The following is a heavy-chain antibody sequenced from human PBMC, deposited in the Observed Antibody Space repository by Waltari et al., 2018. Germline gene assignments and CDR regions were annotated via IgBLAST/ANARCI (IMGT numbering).Heavy chain of an antibody. Sequence: VPLVESGGGLVRPGGPLRRSGGASELPCAYYWGTWVRQAPGKGLEWGANIKEDGSEKYYVDSVKGRFTISRDNAKNSLYLQMSSLRVEDTAVYYCATQSWSNFEYWGQGTLVTVSS. D-gene: IGHD3-3*01. CDR1: ELPCAYYW. J-gene: IGHJ4*02. V-gene: IGHV3-7*01. CDR2: IKEDGSEK. CDR3: ATQSWSNFEY.